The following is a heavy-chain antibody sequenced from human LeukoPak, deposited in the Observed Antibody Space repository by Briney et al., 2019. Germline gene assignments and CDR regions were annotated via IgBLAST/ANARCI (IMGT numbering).Heavy chain of an antibody. D-gene: IGHD4-17*01. V-gene: IGHV3-48*02. CDR3: ARDAAPSEYGDLYYFDY. Sequence: LTGGSLRLSCAASGFTFSSYSMNWVRQAPGNGLESVSYISTSSSTIYYADSVKGRFTISRDNAKNSLYLQMNSLRDEDTAVYYCARDAAPSEYGDLYYFDYWGQGTLVTVSS. J-gene: IGHJ4*02. CDR1: GFTFSSYS. CDR2: ISTSSSTI.